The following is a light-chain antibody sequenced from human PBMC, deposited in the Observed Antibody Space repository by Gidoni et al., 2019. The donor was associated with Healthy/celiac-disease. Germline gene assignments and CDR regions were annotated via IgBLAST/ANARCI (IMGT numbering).Light chain of an antibody. J-gene: IGKJ2*01. V-gene: IGKV3-11*01. CDR1: QSVSSY. CDR2: DAS. Sequence: VLTQSPATLSLSPGERATLSCRASQSVSSYLAWYQQKPGQAPRLLIYDASNRATGIPARFSGSGSGTDFTLTTSSREPEDVAVDYCQQRSNRPPYTFGQGTKLEIK. CDR3: QQRSNRPPYT.